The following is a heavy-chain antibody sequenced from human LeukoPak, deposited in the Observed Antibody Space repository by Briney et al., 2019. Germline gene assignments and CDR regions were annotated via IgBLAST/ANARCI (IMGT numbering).Heavy chain of an antibody. J-gene: IGHJ4*02. D-gene: IGHD6-19*01. CDR1: GFTLSSYS. Sequence: GGSLRLSCAASGFTLSSYSMNWVRQAPGKGLEWVSVIYSGGSTYYADSVTGRFTISRDNSKNTLYLQMKSLRAEDTAVYYCARERNLEIAVAGTIFDYWGQGTLVTVSS. V-gene: IGHV3-66*01. CDR3: ARERNLEIAVAGTIFDY. CDR2: IYSGGST.